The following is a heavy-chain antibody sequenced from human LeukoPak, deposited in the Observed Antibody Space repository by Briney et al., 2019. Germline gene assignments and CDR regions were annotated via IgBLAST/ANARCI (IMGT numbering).Heavy chain of an antibody. J-gene: IGHJ5*02. V-gene: IGHV3-23*01. CDR2: ISGSGGST. D-gene: IGHD3-3*01. CDR3: AKGLREYDFWSGYAT. Sequence: GGSLRLSCAASGFTFSSYAMSWVCLAPGKGLAWVSVISGSGGSTYYADSVKGRFTISRDNSKNTLFLQMNSLRAEDTALYYCAKGLREYDFWSGYATWGQGTLVTVSS. CDR1: GFTFSSYA.